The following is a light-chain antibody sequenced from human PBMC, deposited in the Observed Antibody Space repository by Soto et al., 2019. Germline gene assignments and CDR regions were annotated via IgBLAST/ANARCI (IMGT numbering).Light chain of an antibody. CDR1: KSISSN. CDR3: QKCNSAPIT. CDR2: SAS. V-gene: IGKV1-27*01. J-gene: IGKJ3*01. Sequence: DIAMTQSPSSLSASLGDRVTITCRASKSISSNLAWYQQKPGKVPTLLIYSASTLQSGVPSRFSGSGSGTDFTLTISSLQPEDVATYYCQKCNSAPITFGPGTKVDIK.